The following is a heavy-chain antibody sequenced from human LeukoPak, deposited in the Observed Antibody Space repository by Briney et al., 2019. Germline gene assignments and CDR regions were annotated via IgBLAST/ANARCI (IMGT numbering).Heavy chain of an antibody. CDR1: GFTFSGYY. D-gene: IGHD3-22*01. V-gene: IGHV3-11*01. CDR2: ISSSGSII. J-gene: IGHJ3*02. CDR3: AKDPIYYYDSSGYYPNAFDI. Sequence: GGSLRLSCAASGFTFSGYYMSWIRQAPGKGLEWVSYISSSGSIIYYADSVKGRFTISRDNSKNTLYLQMNSLRAEDTAVYYCAKDPIYYYDSSGYYPNAFDIWGQGTMVTVSS.